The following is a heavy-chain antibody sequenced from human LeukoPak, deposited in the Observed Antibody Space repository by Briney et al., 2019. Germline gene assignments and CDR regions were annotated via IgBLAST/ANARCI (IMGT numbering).Heavy chain of an antibody. CDR1: GYTFSSHT. J-gene: IGHJ4*02. CDR2: ITTYNGDT. Sequence: ASVKVSCKAFGYTFSSHTIAWVRQAPGQGLEWMGWITTYNGDTNYAQKIQGRVTMTTDTSTNTAYMELRSLISDDTAVYYCARGRGTAMVIDYWGQGTLVTVSS. D-gene: IGHD5-18*01. V-gene: IGHV1-18*01. CDR3: ARGRGTAMVIDY.